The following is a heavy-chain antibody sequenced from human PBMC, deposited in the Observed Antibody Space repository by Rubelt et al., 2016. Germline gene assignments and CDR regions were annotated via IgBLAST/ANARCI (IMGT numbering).Heavy chain of an antibody. CDR3: ARDKLPRYGMDV. J-gene: IGHJ6*02. CDR1: GDSITSFY. V-gene: IGHV4-59*12. CDR2: IFYTGYT. Sequence: QVQLQESGPGLVKPSETLSLTCTVSGDSITSFYWSWIRQPPGTGLEWIGYIFYTGYTIYTPSLKSRLTISVDTSKNQFSLKLSSVTAADTAVYYCARDKLPRYGMDVWGQGTTVTVSS. D-gene: IGHD5-24*01.